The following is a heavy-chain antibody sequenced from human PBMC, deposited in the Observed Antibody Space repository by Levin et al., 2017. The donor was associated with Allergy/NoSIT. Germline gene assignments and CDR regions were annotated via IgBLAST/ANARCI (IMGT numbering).Heavy chain of an antibody. Sequence: QRGESLKISCAASGIALSDYAISWVRQAPGKGLEWVSGIKGGNGGTYYADSVKGRFTVSRDISKNTLYLQISGLRVDDTGIYYCAKLNWRDETKRWGQGTLVTVSS. J-gene: IGHJ4*02. V-gene: IGHV3-23*01. D-gene: IGHD1-20*01. CDR1: GIALSDYA. CDR3: AKLNWRDETKR. CDR2: IKGGNGGT.